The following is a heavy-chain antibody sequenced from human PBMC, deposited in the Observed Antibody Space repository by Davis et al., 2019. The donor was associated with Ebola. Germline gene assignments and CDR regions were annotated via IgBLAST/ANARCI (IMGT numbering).Heavy chain of an antibody. CDR2: INHSGST. CDR3: ARGVPFRGYAFDI. J-gene: IGHJ3*02. D-gene: IGHD6-6*01. Sequence: MPSETLSLTCAVYGGSFSGYYWSWIRQPPGKGLEWIGEINHSGSTNYNPSLKSRVTISVDTSKNQFSLKLSSVTAADTAVYYCARGVPFRGYAFDIWGQGTMVTVSS. CDR1: GGSFSGYY. V-gene: IGHV4-34*01.